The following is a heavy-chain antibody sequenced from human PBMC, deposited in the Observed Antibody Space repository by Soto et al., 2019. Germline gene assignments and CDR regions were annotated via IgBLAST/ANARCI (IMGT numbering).Heavy chain of an antibody. CDR1: GITVSNAW. V-gene: IGHV3-15*05. CDR2: IRPKADGGTT. Sequence: EVQLVESGGDLVKPGGSLRLSCVASGITVSNAWMNWVRQAPGKGLEWVGRIRPKADGGTTNFAAPVKGRFTISRDDSKNTLYLKMNSVETEDAAVYYCFKGAQQGIWGRGTLVTVSS. J-gene: IGHJ4*02. CDR3: FKGAQQGI.